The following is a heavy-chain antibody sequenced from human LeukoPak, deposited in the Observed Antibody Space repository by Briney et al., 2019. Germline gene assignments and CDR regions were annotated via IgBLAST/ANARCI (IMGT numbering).Heavy chain of an antibody. V-gene: IGHV4-31*03. CDR2: IYYSGST. CDR3: ARGQGVWFGELLYGAFDI. Sequence: SEPLSLTCTVSGGSISSGGYYWSWIRQHPGKGLEWIGYIYYSGSTYYNPSLKSRITISVDTSKNQFSLKLSSVTAADTAVYYCARGQGVWFGELLYGAFDIWGQGTMVTVSS. D-gene: IGHD3-10*01. J-gene: IGHJ3*02. CDR1: GGSISSGGYY.